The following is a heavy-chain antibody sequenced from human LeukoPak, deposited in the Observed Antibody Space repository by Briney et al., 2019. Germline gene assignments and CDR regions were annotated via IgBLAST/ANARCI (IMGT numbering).Heavy chain of an antibody. CDR1: GGSISSGSYY. V-gene: IGHV4-61*02. J-gene: IGHJ4*02. CDR2: IYTSGST. D-gene: IGHD3-10*01. CDR3: ARALVRGVVPTFDY. Sequence: SETLSLTCTVSGGSISSGSYYWSWIRQPAGKGLEWIGRIYTSGSTNYNPSLKSRVTISVDTSKKQISLKLNSVTAADTAVYYCARALVRGVVPTFDYWGQGTLVTVSS.